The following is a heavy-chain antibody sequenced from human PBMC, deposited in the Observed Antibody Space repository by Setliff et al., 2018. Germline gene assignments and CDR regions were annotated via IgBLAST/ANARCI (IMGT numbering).Heavy chain of an antibody. J-gene: IGHJ6*02. CDR1: GFTFSSHT. CDR2: FSSSGSI. CDR3: ARDGGMGMVKGYYYGLDA. Sequence: SLRLYCAASGFTFSSHTMNWVRQGPGKGLEWVAYFSSSGSISYANSVKGRFTISRDNAKNSLYLQMNSLRVEDTAVYYCARDGGMGMVKGYYYGLDAWGPGTSVTVSS. V-gene: IGHV3-48*03. D-gene: IGHD5-18*01.